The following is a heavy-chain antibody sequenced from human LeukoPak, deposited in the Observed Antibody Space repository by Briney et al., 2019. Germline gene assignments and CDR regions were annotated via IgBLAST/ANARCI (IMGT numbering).Heavy chain of an antibody. V-gene: IGHV3-21*01. Sequence: PGGSLRLSCAASGFTFSSYSMNWVRQTPGKGLEWVSSISTGSSYIYYADSVKGRFTISRDNAKSSLYLQMNSLRAEDTAVYYCARVPYSDNYHFDYWGQGTLVTVSS. CDR1: GFTFSSYS. D-gene: IGHD1-26*01. J-gene: IGHJ4*02. CDR3: ARVPYSDNYHFDY. CDR2: ISTGSSYI.